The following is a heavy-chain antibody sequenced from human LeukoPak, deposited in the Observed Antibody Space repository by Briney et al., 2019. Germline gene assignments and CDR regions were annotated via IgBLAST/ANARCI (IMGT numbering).Heavy chain of an antibody. CDR2: ISTSSGTI. J-gene: IGHJ4*02. CDR3: AKESYCGGDCYRPIDY. Sequence: GGSLRLSCAASGFTLSNSAMSWVRQAPGKGLEWVSYISTSSGTIYYADSVKGRFTISRDNSKNTLYLQMSSLRAEDTAVYYCAKESYCGGDCYRPIDYWGQGTLVTVSS. CDR1: GFTLSNSA. V-gene: IGHV3-23*01. D-gene: IGHD2-21*02.